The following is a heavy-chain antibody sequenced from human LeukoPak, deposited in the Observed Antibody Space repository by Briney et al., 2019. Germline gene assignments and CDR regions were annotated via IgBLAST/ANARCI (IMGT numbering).Heavy chain of an antibody. CDR1: GFTFSSYW. D-gene: IGHD5/OR15-5a*01. V-gene: IGHV3-7*01. CDR3: AREWVSTDH. J-gene: IGHJ4*02. Sequence: TGGSLRLSCVASGFTFSSYWMSWVRQAPGKGLQWVANIKQDGTEKYYVDSVKGRFTISRDSAKNSLYLQMNSLRAEDTAVYYCAREWVSTDHWGQGTLVTVSS. CDR2: IKQDGTEK.